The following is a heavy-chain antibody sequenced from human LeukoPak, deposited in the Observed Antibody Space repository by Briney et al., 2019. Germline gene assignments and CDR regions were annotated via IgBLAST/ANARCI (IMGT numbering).Heavy chain of an antibody. D-gene: IGHD3-22*01. CDR2: IIPILGIA. V-gene: IGHV1-69*04. Sequence: ASVKVSCKASGGTFSSYAISWVQQAPGQGLEWMGRIIPILGIANYAQKFQGRVTITADKSTSTAYMELSSLRSEDTAVYYCARNSVDYYEPPRAFDIWGQGTMVTVSS. J-gene: IGHJ3*02. CDR3: ARNSVDYYEPPRAFDI. CDR1: GGTFSSYA.